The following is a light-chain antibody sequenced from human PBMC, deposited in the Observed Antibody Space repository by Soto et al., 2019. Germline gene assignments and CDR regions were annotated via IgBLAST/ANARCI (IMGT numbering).Light chain of an antibody. CDR2: GAS. Sequence: EIVLTQSPGTLSLSPGERATLPCRASQSVSSSYLAWYQQKPGQAPRLLIYGASSRATGIPDRFSGSGSGTEFTLTISSLQSEDFGVYYCQQYNDWPRTFGQGTRLEIK. CDR3: QQYNDWPRT. V-gene: IGKV3-20*01. J-gene: IGKJ5*01. CDR1: QSVSSSY.